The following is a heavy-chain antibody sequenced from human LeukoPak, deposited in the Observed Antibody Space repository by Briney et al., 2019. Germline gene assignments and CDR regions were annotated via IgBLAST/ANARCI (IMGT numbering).Heavy chain of an antibody. J-gene: IGHJ3*02. CDR1: GGSFSGYY. D-gene: IGHD3-16*01. Sequence: PSETLSLTCAVYGGSFSGYYWSWSRQPPGKGLEWIGEINHSGSTNYNPSLKSRVTISVDTSKNQFSLKLSSVTAADTAVYYCARLGAADAFDIWGQGTMATVSS. CDR3: ARLGAADAFDI. CDR2: INHSGST. V-gene: IGHV4-34*01.